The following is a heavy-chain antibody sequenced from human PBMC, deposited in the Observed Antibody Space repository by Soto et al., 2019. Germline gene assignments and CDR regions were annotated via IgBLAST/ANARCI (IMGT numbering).Heavy chain of an antibody. J-gene: IGHJ4*02. V-gene: IGHV1-69*02. CDR1: GGTFRTYT. CDR3: ARGTYYYGSGSPEGPDY. CDR2: IIPILGIA. Sequence: GASVKVSCKTSGGTFRTYTINWVRQAPGQGLEWMGRIIPILGIANYAQKFQGRVTITADKSTSTAYMELSSLRSEDTAVYYCARGTYYYGSGSPEGPDYWGQGTLVTVSS. D-gene: IGHD3-10*01.